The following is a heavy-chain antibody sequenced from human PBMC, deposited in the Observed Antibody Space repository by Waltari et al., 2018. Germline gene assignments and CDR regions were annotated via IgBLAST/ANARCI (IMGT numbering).Heavy chain of an antibody. CDR2: CNQTSGGT. CDR1: GYTFTGYY. V-gene: IGHV1-2*06. J-gene: IGHJ4*02. CDR3: ASRRAVAGPIDY. Sequence: QAQLVQSGAEVKKPGASVKVSCKASGYTFTGYYMHWVRQAPGQGIGWMGRCNQTSGGTNYAQKFQGRVTMTRDTSISTAYMELSRLRSDDTAVYYWASRRAVAGPIDYWGQGTLVTVSS. D-gene: IGHD6-19*01.